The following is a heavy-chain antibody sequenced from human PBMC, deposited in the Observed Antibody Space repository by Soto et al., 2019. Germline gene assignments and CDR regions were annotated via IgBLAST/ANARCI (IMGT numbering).Heavy chain of an antibody. J-gene: IGHJ5*02. CDR1: GYTFTSYD. V-gene: IGHV1-8*01. CDR2: MNPNSGNT. D-gene: IGHD2-15*01. CDR3: ARLGYCSGGSCLGFDP. Sequence: ASVKVSCKASGYTFTSYDINWVRQATGQGLEWMGWMNPNSGNTGYAQKFQGRVTMTRNTSISTAYMELSSLRSEDTAVYYCARLGYCSGGSCLGFDPWGQGTLVTVSS.